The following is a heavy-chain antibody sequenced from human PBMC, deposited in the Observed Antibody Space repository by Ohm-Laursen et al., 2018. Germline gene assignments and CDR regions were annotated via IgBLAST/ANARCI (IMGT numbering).Heavy chain of an antibody. CDR2: INPNSGGT. Sequence: ASVKVSCKASGYTFTGYYMHWVRQAPGLGLEWMGWINPNSGGTNYAQKFQGRVTMTRDTSISTAYMELSRLRSDDTAVYYCARDRDSSSWSNWFDPWGQGTLVTVSS. CDR1: GYTFTGYY. CDR3: ARDRDSSSWSNWFDP. V-gene: IGHV1-2*02. D-gene: IGHD6-13*01. J-gene: IGHJ5*02.